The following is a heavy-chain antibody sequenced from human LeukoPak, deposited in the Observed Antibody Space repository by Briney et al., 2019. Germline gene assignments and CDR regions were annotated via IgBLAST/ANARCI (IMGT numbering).Heavy chain of an antibody. CDR2: ISSSSSYI. Sequence: GGSLRLSCAASGFTFSSYSMNWVRQAPGKGLEWVSSISSSSSYIYYADSVKGRFTISRDNAKNSLYLQMNSLRAEDTAVYYCAREIPQQLSTPGDYWGPGTLVNVSS. D-gene: IGHD6-13*01. CDR3: AREIPQQLSTPGDY. J-gene: IGHJ4*02. V-gene: IGHV3-21*01. CDR1: GFTFSSYS.